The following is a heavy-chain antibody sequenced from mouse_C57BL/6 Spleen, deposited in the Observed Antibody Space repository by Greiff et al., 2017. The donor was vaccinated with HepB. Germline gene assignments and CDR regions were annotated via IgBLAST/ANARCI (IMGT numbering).Heavy chain of an antibody. D-gene: IGHD6-1*01. CDR2: INYDGSST. J-gene: IGHJ2*01. CDR3: ARDRPLDY. Sequence: EVQLVESEGGLVQPGSSMKLSCTASGFTFSDYYMAWVRQVPEKGLEWVANINYDGSSTYYLDSLKSRFIISRDNAKNILYLQMSSLKYEDTATYYCARDRPLDYWGQGTTLTVSS. CDR1: GFTFSDYY. V-gene: IGHV5-16*01.